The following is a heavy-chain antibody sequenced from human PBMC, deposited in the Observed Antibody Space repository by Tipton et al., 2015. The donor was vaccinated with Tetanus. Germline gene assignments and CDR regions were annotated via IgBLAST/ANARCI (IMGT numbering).Heavy chain of an antibody. CDR2: ISSTSSYI. Sequence: GSLRLSCAVSGFVFSSYTMNWVRQAPGKGLEWVASISSTSSYIYYADSLKGRFTISRDNAENSVYLQMSSLRADDTAVYYCASGSTLDYWGQGALVSFSS. V-gene: IGHV3-21*01. CDR1: GFVFSSYT. D-gene: IGHD6-25*01. CDR3: ASGSTLDY. J-gene: IGHJ4*02.